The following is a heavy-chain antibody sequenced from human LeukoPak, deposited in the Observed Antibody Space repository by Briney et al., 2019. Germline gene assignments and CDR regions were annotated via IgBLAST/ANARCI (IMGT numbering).Heavy chain of an antibody. V-gene: IGHV3-9*01. CDR2: ISWNSGSI. CDR1: GFTFDDYA. J-gene: IGHJ4*02. CDR3: AKDMDYYDSSGFFDY. Sequence: GGSLRLSCAACGFTFDDYAMHLVRQAPGKGLEWVSGISWNSGSIGYADSVKGRFTISRDNAKNSLYLQMNSLRAEDTALYYCAKDMDYYDSSGFFDYWGQGTLVTVSS. D-gene: IGHD3-22*01.